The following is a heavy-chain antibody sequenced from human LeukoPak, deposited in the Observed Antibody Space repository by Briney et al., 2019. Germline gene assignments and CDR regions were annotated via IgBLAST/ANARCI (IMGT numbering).Heavy chain of an antibody. CDR1: GGSISSYY. CDR2: IYYSGST. Sequence: SETLSLTCTVSGGSISSYYWSWIRQPPGKGLEWIGYIYYSGSTNYNPSLKSRVTISVDTSKNQFSLKLSSVTAADTAVHYCARVVEGQYYYGSGRYYPNWFDPWGQGTLVTVSS. CDR3: ARVVEGQYYYGSGRYYPNWFDP. V-gene: IGHV4-59*01. D-gene: IGHD3-10*01. J-gene: IGHJ5*02.